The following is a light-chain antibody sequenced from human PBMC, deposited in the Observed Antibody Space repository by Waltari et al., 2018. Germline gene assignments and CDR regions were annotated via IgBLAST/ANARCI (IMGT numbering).Light chain of an antibody. CDR3: LLYYGGALV. V-gene: IGLV7-43*01. J-gene: IGLJ3*02. CDR2: STS. CDR1: TAAATSGSY. Sequence: QTPVSQDPSLPVSPVATVALTRASPTAAATSGSYPNWFQQKPGPAPRALIYSTSNTHAWTPARFSGSLLGGKAALTLSGVQPEDEAEYYCLLYYGGALVFGGGTKLTVL.